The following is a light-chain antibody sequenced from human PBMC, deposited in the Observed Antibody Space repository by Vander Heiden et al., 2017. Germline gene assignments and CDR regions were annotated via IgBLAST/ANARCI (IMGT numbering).Light chain of an antibody. J-gene: IGLJ2*01. CDR2: DDS. Sequence: SYVLTQPPSVSVAPGQTARTTCGGNNIGSKSVHWYQQKPGQAPVLVVYDDSDRPSGIPERFCASNSGNTATLTISRVEAEDEADYYCQVWDSASDHPVVFGGGTKLTVL. CDR1: NIGSKS. V-gene: IGLV3-21*02. CDR3: QVWDSASDHPVV.